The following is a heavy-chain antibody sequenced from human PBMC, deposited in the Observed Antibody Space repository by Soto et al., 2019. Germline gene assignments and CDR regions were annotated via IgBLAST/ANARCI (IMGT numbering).Heavy chain of an antibody. V-gene: IGHV1-46*01. CDR2: INPSGGST. CDR1: GYTFTSYY. CDR3: ATVDSSGRDAFDI. Sequence: ASVKVSCKASGYTFTSYYMHWVRQAPGQGLEWMGIINPSGGSTSYAQKFQGRVTMTEDTSTDTAYMELSSLRSEDTAVYYCATVDSSGRDAFDIWGQGTMVTVSS. D-gene: IGHD3-22*01. J-gene: IGHJ3*02.